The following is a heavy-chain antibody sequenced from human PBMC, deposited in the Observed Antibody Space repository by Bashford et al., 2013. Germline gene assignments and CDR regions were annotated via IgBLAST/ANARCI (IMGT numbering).Heavy chain of an antibody. D-gene: IGHD6-19*01. Sequence: SVKVSCKASGGTFSSYAISWVRQAPGQGLEWMGRIIPILGIANYAQKFQGRVTITADKSTSTAYMELSSLRSEDTAVYYCARDLIAVAGGYYGMDIWGQGTTVTVSS. CDR3: ARDLIAVAGGYYGMDI. CDR2: IIPILGIA. CDR1: GGTFSSYA. J-gene: IGHJ6*02. V-gene: IGHV1-69*04.